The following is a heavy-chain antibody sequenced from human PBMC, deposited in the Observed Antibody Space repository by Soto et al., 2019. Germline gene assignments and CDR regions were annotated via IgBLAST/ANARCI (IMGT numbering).Heavy chain of an antibody. CDR3: ARDTLTIAAAGPFDY. CDR2: IWYDGSNK. D-gene: IGHD6-13*01. J-gene: IGHJ4*02. CDR1: GFTFSSYG. V-gene: IGHV3-33*01. Sequence: PGGSLRLSCAASGFTFSSYGMHWVRQAPGKGLEWVAVIWYDGSNKYYADSVKGRFTISRDNSKNTLYLQMTSMRAEDTAVYYCARDTLTIAAAGPFDYWGQGTLVTVSS.